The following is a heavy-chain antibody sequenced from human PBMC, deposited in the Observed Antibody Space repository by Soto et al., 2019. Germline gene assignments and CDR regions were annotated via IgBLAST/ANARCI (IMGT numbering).Heavy chain of an antibody. CDR1: GGSVSSGSYY. J-gene: IGHJ5*02. D-gene: IGHD2-21*01. V-gene: IGHV4-61*01. Sequence: QVQLQASGPGLVKPSETLSLTCTVSGGSVSSGSYYWSWIRQPPGKGLEWLGYIYARRTTNYNPALKRRVSITGNPSKNQLALQLSSVTAADAAVYYCASEVVSAWWEHWFDPWGQGTLVTVSS. CDR3: ASEVVSAWWEHWFDP. CDR2: IYARRTT.